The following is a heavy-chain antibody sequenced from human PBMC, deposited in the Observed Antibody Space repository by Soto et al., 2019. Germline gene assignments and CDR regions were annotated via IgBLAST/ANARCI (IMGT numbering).Heavy chain of an antibody. J-gene: IGHJ5*02. CDR3: ARHPNRITIFGVATNNWFDP. CDR1: GGSISSYY. D-gene: IGHD3-3*01. Sequence: SEILSLTCTVSGGSISSYYWSWIRQPPGKGLEWIGYIYYSGSTNYNPSLKSRVTISVDTSKNQFSLKLSSVTAADTAVYYCARHPNRITIFGVATNNWFDPWGQGTLVTVSS. V-gene: IGHV4-59*08. CDR2: IYYSGST.